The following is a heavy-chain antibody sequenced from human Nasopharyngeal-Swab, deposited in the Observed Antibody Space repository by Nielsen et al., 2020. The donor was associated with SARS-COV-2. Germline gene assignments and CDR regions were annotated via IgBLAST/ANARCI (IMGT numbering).Heavy chain of an antibody. J-gene: IGHJ4*02. Sequence: SRQLPGKGLEWIGYIYYSGSTYYNPSLKSRVTISVDTSKNQFSLKLSSVTAADTAVYYCARGGAARPGFDYWGQGTLVTVSS. CDR2: IYYSGST. D-gene: IGHD6-6*01. V-gene: IGHV4-31*02. CDR3: ARGGAARPGFDY.